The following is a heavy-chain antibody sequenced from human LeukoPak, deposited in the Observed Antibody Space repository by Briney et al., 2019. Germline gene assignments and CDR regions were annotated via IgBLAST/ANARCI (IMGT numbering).Heavy chain of an antibody. CDR1: GFTFSTYW. D-gene: IGHD3-22*01. J-gene: IGHJ3*02. CDR2: IRGDGSEI. V-gene: IGHV3-7*01. Sequence: GGSLRLSCGASGFTFSTYWMSWVRQAPGKGLEWVTNIRGDGSEIYSVDSVKGRFTISRDNAKSSLYLQLNSLRVEDTAVYYCARDDYYDVSVYSDDAFDIWGQGTMVTVSS. CDR3: ARDDYYDVSVYSDDAFDI.